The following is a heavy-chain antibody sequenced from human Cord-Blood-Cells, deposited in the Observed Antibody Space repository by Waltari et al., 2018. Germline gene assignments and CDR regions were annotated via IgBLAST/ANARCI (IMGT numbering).Heavy chain of an antibody. Sequence: QVQLQESGPGLVKPSETLSLTCTVSGGSISSYYWSWIRQPSGKGLEWIGYIYYSGSTNYNPSLKSRVTISVDTSKNQFSLKLSSVTAADTAVYYCARNAYYDILTGNWFDPWGQGTLVTVSS. D-gene: IGHD3-9*01. CDR2: IYYSGST. CDR3: ARNAYYDILTGNWFDP. J-gene: IGHJ5*02. V-gene: IGHV4-59*01. CDR1: GGSISSYY.